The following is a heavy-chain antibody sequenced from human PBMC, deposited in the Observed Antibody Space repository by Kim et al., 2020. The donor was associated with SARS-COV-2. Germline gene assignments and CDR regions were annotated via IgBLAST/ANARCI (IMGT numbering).Heavy chain of an antibody. Sequence: SETLSLTCTVSGGSISSGSYYWSWIRQPAGKGLEWIGRIYTSGSTNYNPSLKSRVTISVDTSKNQFSLKLSSVTAADTAVYYCARDVNGGPTNWFDPWGQGTLVTVSS. V-gene: IGHV4-61*02. CDR1: GGSISSGSYY. CDR2: IYTSGST. D-gene: IGHD2-15*01. CDR3: ARDVNGGPTNWFDP. J-gene: IGHJ5*02.